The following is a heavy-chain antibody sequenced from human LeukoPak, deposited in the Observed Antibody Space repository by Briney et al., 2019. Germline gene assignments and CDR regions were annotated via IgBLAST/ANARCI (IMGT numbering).Heavy chain of an antibody. V-gene: IGHV4-38-2*02. CDR1: GYSISSGYY. CDR2: IYHSGST. Sequence: SETLSLTCTVSGYSISSGYYWGWIRQPPGKGLEWIGSIYHSGSTYYNPSLKSRVTISVDTSKNQFSLKLSSVTAADTAVYYCARSPSYYGSGSYRPFDYWGQGTLVTVSS. J-gene: IGHJ4*02. CDR3: ARSPSYYGSGSYRPFDY. D-gene: IGHD3-10*01.